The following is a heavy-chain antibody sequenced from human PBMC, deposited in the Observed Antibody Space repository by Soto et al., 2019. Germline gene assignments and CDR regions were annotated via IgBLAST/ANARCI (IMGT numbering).Heavy chain of an antibody. CDR2: IIPILGIA. V-gene: IGHV1-69*04. J-gene: IGHJ5*02. Sequence: SVKVSCKASGGTFSSYTISWVRQAPGQGLEWMGRIIPILGIANYAQKFQGRVTITADKSTSTAYMELSSLRSEDTAVDYCARDGEYCSSTSCYRFDPWGQGTLVTVSS. CDR1: GGTFSSYT. D-gene: IGHD2-2*01. CDR3: ARDGEYCSSTSCYRFDP.